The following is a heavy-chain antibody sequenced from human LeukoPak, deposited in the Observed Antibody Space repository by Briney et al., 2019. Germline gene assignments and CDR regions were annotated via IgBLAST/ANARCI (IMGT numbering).Heavy chain of an antibody. CDR3: ARVFGTTGNWFDP. V-gene: IGHV1-69*05. CDR1: GGTFSSYA. Sequence: SVKVSCKSSGGTFSSYAISWVRQAPGQGLEWMGGIIPIFGTANYAQKFQGRVTITTDGSTSTAYMELSSLRSEDTAVYYCARVFGTTGNWFDPWGQGTLVTVSS. CDR2: IIPIFGTA. J-gene: IGHJ5*02. D-gene: IGHD4-17*01.